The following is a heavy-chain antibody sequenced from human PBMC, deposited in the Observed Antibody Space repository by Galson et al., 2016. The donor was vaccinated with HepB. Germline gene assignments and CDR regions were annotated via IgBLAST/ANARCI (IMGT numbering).Heavy chain of an antibody. J-gene: IGHJ4*02. CDR3: ARHTGNGWPFYFDL. Sequence: ETLSLTCTVAGGSISSSDDYWGCIRQPPGKGLEWIGSIHSDGGSYYNPSLKSRVTMSVDTSKNYFSLKLSSVTAADTAVYYCARHTGNGWPFYFDLWGQGTLVTVSS. CDR2: IHSDGGS. V-gene: IGHV4-39*01. D-gene: IGHD2-8*01. CDR1: GGSISSSDDY.